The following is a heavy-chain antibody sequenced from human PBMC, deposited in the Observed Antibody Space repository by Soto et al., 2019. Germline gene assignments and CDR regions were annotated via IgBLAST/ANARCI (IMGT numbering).Heavy chain of an antibody. J-gene: IGHJ6*02. D-gene: IGHD6-13*01. Sequence: QVQLAQSGAEVKKPGASAKVSCNASGYTFTSYGLSWVRQAPGQGLEWMGWISAYNGNTKYAEKLQGRVTMTTDTSTSTAYMELRSLRSDDTAVYYCARDRQQLVFYYYGMDVWGQGTTVTVSS. CDR1: GYTFTSYG. CDR3: ARDRQQLVFYYYGMDV. CDR2: ISAYNGNT. V-gene: IGHV1-18*01.